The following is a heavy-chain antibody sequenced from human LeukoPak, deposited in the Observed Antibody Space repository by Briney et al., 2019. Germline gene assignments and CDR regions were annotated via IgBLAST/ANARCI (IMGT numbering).Heavy chain of an antibody. V-gene: IGHV3-49*04. Sequence: PGGSLSLSCTASGFTFGDYAMSWVRQAPGKGLEWVGFIRSKAYDGTTEYAASVKGRFTISRADSKRIVYLQMNSLKTEDTAVYYCTREGGYCSSTSCRYFDYWGQGTLVTVSS. CDR2: IRSKAYDGTT. D-gene: IGHD2-2*01. CDR3: TREGGYCSSTSCRYFDY. CDR1: GFTFGDYA. J-gene: IGHJ4*02.